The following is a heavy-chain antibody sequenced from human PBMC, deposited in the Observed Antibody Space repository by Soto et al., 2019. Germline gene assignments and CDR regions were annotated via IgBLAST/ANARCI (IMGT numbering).Heavy chain of an antibody. CDR3: ARGPWYSSGRQDY. J-gene: IGHJ4*02. CDR2: IWYDGSNK. Sequence: GGSLRLSCAASGFTFSSYGMHWVRQAPGKGLEWVAVIWYDGSNKYYADSVKGRFTISRDNSKNTLYLQMNSLRAEDTAVYYCARGPWYSSGRQDYWGQGTLVTVSS. V-gene: IGHV3-33*01. D-gene: IGHD6-19*01. CDR1: GFTFSSYG.